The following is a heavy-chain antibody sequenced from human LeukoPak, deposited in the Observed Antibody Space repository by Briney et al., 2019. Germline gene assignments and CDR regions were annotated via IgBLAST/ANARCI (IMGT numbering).Heavy chain of an antibody. J-gene: IGHJ4*02. V-gene: IGHV4-34*01. Sequence: PSETLSLTCAVYGGSFSGYYWSWIRQPPGKGLEWIGEINHSGSTNYNPSLKSRVTISVDTSKNQFSLKLSSVTAADTAAYYCASGNYYASMGYWGQGTLVTVSS. CDR2: INHSGST. D-gene: IGHD3-10*01. CDR1: GGSFSGYY. CDR3: ASGNYYASMGY.